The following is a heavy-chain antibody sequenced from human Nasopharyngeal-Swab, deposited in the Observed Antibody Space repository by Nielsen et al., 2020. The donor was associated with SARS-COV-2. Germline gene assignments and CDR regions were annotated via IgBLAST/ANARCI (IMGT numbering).Heavy chain of an antibody. J-gene: IGHJ3*02. CDR3: ARDYYDSSGYYWGHHDAFDI. CDR2: INPNSGGT. Sequence: ASVKVSCKASGYTFTGYYMHWVRQAPGQGLEWMGWINPNSGGTNYAQKFQGRVTMTRDTSISTAYMEPSRLRSDDTAVYYCARDYYDSSGYYWGHHDAFDIWGQGTMVTVSS. V-gene: IGHV1-2*02. D-gene: IGHD3-22*01. CDR1: GYTFTGYY.